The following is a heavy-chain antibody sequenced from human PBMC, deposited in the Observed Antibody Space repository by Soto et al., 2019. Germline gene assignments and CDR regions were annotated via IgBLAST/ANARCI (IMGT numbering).Heavy chain of an antibody. CDR3: ARVGTMVRSNWFDP. CDR2: LYYSGST. Sequence: QVQLQESGPGLVKPSQTLSLTCTVSGGSISSGDYYWSWIRQPPGKGLEWIGYLYYSGSTYYNPSLKSRVIISVDTSKNQFSLKLSSVTAVDTAVYYCARVGTMVRSNWFDPWGQGTLVTVSS. J-gene: IGHJ5*02. V-gene: IGHV4-30-4*01. D-gene: IGHD3-10*01. CDR1: GGSISSGDYY.